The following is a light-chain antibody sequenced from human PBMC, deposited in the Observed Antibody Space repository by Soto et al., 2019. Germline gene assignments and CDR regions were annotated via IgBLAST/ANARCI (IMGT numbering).Light chain of an antibody. J-gene: IGLJ2*01. CDR1: TSSIGTNA. CDR2: GTS. V-gene: IGLV1-44*01. CDR3: AAWDDNLHGPI. Sequence: QSVLIQPPSASGTPGQRVTIPCSGSTSSIGTNAVNWYYQVPGAAPRLLIFGTSQRPSGVPDRFSGSKSGTSASLAISGLQSEDEADYYCAAWDDNLHGPIFGGGTKVTVL.